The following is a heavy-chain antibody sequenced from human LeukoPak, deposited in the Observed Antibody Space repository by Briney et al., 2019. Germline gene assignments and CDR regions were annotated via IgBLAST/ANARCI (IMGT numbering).Heavy chain of an antibody. CDR3: AREGMVRGVPDAFDL. Sequence: GGSLRLSCAASGFTFSDYWMSWVRQAPGKGLEWVANIKQDGSVKYYVDSVRGRFTISRDNAQNSLYLQMSSLRADDTAVYYCAREGMVRGVPDAFDLWGQGTMVTVSS. D-gene: IGHD3-10*01. J-gene: IGHJ3*01. CDR1: GFTFSDYW. CDR2: IKQDGSVK. V-gene: IGHV3-7*03.